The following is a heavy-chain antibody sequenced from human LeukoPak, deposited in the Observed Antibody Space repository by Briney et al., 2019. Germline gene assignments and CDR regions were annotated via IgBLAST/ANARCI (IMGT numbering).Heavy chain of an antibody. CDR2: ISSDGSST. J-gene: IGHJ4*02. CDR3: ARDLAGLGATDY. Sequence: GGSLRRSCAASGFTFSSHWMHWVRQAPGKGLVWVSRISSDGSSTSYADSVKGRFTISRDKAKNTLYLQIKSLKAEDTPVYYCARDLAGLGATDYWGQGTLVTVSS. CDR1: GFTFSSHW. D-gene: IGHD1-26*01. V-gene: IGHV3-74*01.